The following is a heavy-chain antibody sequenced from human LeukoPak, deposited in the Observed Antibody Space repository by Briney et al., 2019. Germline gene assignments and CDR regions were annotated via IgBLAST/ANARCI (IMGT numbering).Heavy chain of an antibody. D-gene: IGHD2/OR15-2a*01. CDR1: GFTVSSSY. CDR3: ARDLSYFDY. CDR2: TYSDGNT. J-gene: IGHJ4*02. V-gene: IGHV3-53*01. Sequence: GGSLRLSCAVSGFTVSSSYMTWVRQAPGKGLEWVSITYSDGNTYYAESVKGRFTVSRGYSTNTLYLQMNSLRVEDTAVYYCARDLSYFDYWGQGTLVTVSS.